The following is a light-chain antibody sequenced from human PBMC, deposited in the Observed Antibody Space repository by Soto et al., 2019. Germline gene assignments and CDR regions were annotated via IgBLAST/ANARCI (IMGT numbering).Light chain of an antibody. V-gene: IGKV1-39*01. J-gene: IGKJ1*01. CDR2: GAS. CDR3: QQSYSIPWT. CDR1: ESISSY. Sequence: DIQMTQSPSSLSASVGDRVTITCRASESISSYVNWYQQRPGKAPKVLIYGASSWQSGVPSRFSGSGYGTDFTLTVSNLQPEDFATYYCQQSYSIPWTFGQGTRVDIK.